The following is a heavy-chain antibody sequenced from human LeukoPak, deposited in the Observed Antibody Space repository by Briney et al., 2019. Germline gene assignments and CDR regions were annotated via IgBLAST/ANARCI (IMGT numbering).Heavy chain of an antibody. CDR1: GGTFSSYA. CDR3: ALNGGNSVSFDY. J-gene: IGHJ4*02. CDR2: IIPIFGTA. D-gene: IGHD4-23*01. V-gene: IGHV1-69*13. Sequence: GASVKVACKASGGTFSSYAICWVRQAPGQGLEWMGGIIPIFGTANYAQKFQGRVTITADESTSTAYMELSSLRSEDTAVYYCALNGGNSVSFDYWGQGTLVTVSS.